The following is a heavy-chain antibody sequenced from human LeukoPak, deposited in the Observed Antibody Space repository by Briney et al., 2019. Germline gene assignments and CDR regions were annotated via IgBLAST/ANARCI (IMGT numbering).Heavy chain of an antibody. CDR2: IYYSGST. CDR1: GGSISSGDYY. J-gene: IGHJ4*02. V-gene: IGHV4-30-4*01. CDR3: ARERSPAATQSYFDY. D-gene: IGHD2-15*01. Sequence: SQTLSLTCTVSGGSISSGDYYRSWIRQPPGTGLEWIGYIYYSGSTYYNPSLKSRVTISVDTSKNQFSLKLSSVTAADTAVYYCARERSPAATQSYFDYWGQGTLVTVSS.